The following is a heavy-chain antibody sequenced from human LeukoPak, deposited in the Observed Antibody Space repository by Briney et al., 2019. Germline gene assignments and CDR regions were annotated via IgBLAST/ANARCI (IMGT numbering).Heavy chain of an antibody. V-gene: IGHV3-7*01. Sequence: GGSLRLSCEVSGFTFTDYWMNWVRQAPGKGPEWVASIRQDGSEKTYVDSVKGRFTFSRDNTKNSLSLQLNGLRAEDTAVYYCARDGTAAGLYFDLWGQGTLVTVSS. D-gene: IGHD6-13*01. J-gene: IGHJ4*01. CDR1: GFTFTDYW. CDR3: ARDGTAAGLYFDL. CDR2: IRQDGSEK.